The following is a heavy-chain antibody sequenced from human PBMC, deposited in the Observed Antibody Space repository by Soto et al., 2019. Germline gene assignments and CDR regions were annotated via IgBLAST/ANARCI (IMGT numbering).Heavy chain of an antibody. D-gene: IGHD2-15*01. J-gene: IGHJ6*02. V-gene: IGHV1-58*01. Sequence: ASVKVSCKASGFTFTSSAVQWVRQARGQRLEWIGWIVVGSGNTNYAQKFQERVTITRDMSTSTAYMELSSLRSEDTAVYYCAREFHGRGPNYYYYYGMDVWGQGTTVTVSS. CDR1: GFTFTSSA. CDR3: AREFHGRGPNYYYYYGMDV. CDR2: IVVGSGNT.